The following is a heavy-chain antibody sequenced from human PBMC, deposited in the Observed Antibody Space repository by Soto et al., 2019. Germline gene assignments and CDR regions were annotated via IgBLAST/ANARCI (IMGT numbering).Heavy chain of an antibody. CDR3: AREYTSMVGDAFDI. Sequence: QVQLVQSGAEVKKPGSSVKVSCQASGGTFSSYAISWVRQAPGQGLEWMGGIIPIFGTANYAQKFQGRVTITADEATVTAYMELSSRRSEDTAVDSWAREYTSMVGDAFDIWGQGTMVTVSS. J-gene: IGHJ3*02. D-gene: IGHD5-18*01. V-gene: IGHV1-69*12. CDR1: GGTFSSYA. CDR2: IIPIFGTA.